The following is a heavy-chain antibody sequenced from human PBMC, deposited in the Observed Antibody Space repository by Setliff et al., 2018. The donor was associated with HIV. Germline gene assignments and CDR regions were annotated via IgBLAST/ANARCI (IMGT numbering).Heavy chain of an antibody. V-gene: IGHV4-4*02. CDR3: ARDHVFGSRTGFYP. J-gene: IGHJ5*02. CDR2: VFHSGSA. Sequence: SETLSLTCAVSGGPLNSRNWWSWVRQPPGKGLEWIGEVFHSGSANSNASLRSRVMISVDTSKNQFSLKLSAVTAADTALYYCARDHVFGSRTGFYPWGPGILVTVSS. CDR1: GGPLNSRNW. D-gene: IGHD3-10*01.